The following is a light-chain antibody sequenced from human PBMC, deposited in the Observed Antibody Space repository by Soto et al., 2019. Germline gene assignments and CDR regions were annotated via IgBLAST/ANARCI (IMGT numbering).Light chain of an antibody. J-gene: IGLJ2*01. CDR2: GNN. V-gene: IGLV1-51*01. CDR1: NSNIGKNY. Sequence: QSVLTQPPSASAAPGQRVTISCSGSNSNIGKNYVSWYQQLPGAAPKLLIYGNNQRPSGIPDRFSGSKSGTSATLGITGLQTGDEADYYCGTWDSSLSAVVFGGGTKLTVL. CDR3: GTWDSSLSAVV.